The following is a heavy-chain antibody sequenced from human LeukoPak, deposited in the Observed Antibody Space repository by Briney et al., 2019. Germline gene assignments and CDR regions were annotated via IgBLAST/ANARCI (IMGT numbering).Heavy chain of an antibody. V-gene: IGHV3-53*01. D-gene: IGHD6-13*01. J-gene: IGHJ4*02. CDR2: LYPRGDT. CDR3: AADSRSWFHFDH. Sequence: GGSLRLSCAASGFSVSSWYMAWVRQAPGKGLDWVSTLYPRGDTYYADSVKGRFIISRDNSKNTLYLQVNDVRAEDTAMYYCAADSRSWFHFDHWGQGTLFTVS. CDR1: GFSVSSWY.